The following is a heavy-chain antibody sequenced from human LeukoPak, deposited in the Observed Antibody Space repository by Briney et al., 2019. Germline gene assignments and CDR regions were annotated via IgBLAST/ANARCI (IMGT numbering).Heavy chain of an antibody. Sequence: SETLSLTCTVSGYSISSGYYWGWIRQPPGKGLEWIGSIYHSGSTYYNPSLKSRVTISVDTSKNQFSLKLSSVTAADTAVYYCARENPSMVRGVIDPDAFDIWGQGTMVTVSS. CDR3: ARENPSMVRGVIDPDAFDI. CDR1: GYSISSGYY. J-gene: IGHJ3*02. CDR2: IYHSGST. V-gene: IGHV4-38-2*02. D-gene: IGHD3-10*01.